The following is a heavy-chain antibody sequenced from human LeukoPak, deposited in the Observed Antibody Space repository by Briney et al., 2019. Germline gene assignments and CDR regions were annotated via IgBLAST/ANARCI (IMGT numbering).Heavy chain of an antibody. V-gene: IGHV3-23*01. Sequence: GGSLRLSCAASGFTFSSYAMSWVRQAPGKGLEWVSAISGSGGSTYYADSVKGRFTISRDNSKNTLYLQMNSLRAEDTAVYYCAKPKMVTDYYYYMDVWGKGSTVTVSS. CDR3: AKPKMVTDYYYYMDV. CDR2: ISGSGGST. J-gene: IGHJ6*03. CDR1: GFTFSSYA. D-gene: IGHD5-18*01.